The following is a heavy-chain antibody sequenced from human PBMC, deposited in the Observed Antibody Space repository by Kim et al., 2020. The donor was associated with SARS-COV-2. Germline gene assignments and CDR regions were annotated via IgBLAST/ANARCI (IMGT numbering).Heavy chain of an antibody. CDR3: ARGRYSYGKYYYYYGMDV. D-gene: IGHD5-18*01. CDR2: IGTAGDT. V-gene: IGHV3-13*01. Sequence: GGSLRLSCAASGFTFSSYDMHWVRQATGKGLEWVSAIGTAGDTYYPGSVKGRFTISRENAKNSLYLQMNSLRAGDTAVYYCARGRYSYGKYYYYYGMDVWGQGTTVTVSS. CDR1: GFTFSSYD. J-gene: IGHJ6*02.